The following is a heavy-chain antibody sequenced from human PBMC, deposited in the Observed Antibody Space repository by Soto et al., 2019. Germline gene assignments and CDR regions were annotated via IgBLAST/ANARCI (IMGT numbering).Heavy chain of an antibody. CDR2: IYYSGST. CDR3: ALLAYCGTDCYALDY. J-gene: IGHJ4*02. CDR1: GGSISGGYYY. Sequence: PSETLSLTCTVSGGSISGGYYYWGWIRQPQGKGLEWIGSIYYSGSTYYNPSLKSRVTISVDTYKNQFSLKLITVTAADTAVYYCALLAYCGTDCYALDYWGRGSLVTVSS. V-gene: IGHV4-39*01. D-gene: IGHD2-21*02.